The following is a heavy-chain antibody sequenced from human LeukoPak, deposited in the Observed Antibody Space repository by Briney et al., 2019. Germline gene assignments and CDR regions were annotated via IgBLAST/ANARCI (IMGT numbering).Heavy chain of an antibody. Sequence: ASVKVSCKASGYTFTCYYMHWVRQAPGQGLEWMGWINPNSGGTNYAQKFQGRVTMTRDTSISTAYMELSRLRSDDTAVYYCERGPYSSSWFVITFDYWGQGTLVTVSS. CDR1: GYTFTCYY. CDR3: ERGPYSSSWFVITFDY. V-gene: IGHV1-2*02. CDR2: INPNSGGT. J-gene: IGHJ4*02. D-gene: IGHD6-13*01.